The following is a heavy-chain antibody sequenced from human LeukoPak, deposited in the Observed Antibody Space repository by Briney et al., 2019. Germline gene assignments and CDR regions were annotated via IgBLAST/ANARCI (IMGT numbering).Heavy chain of an antibody. J-gene: IGHJ4*02. V-gene: IGHV4-39*01. CDR2: IYYSGST. Sequence: SETLSLTCTVSGGSISSSSYYWGWIRQPPGKGLEWIGSIYYSGSTYYNPSLKSRVTISVDTSKNQFSLKLSSVTAADTAVYYCARQGNIVLWFGELGNYFDYWGRGTLVTVSS. CDR3: ARQGNIVLWFGELGNYFDY. D-gene: IGHD3-10*01. CDR1: GGSISSSSYY.